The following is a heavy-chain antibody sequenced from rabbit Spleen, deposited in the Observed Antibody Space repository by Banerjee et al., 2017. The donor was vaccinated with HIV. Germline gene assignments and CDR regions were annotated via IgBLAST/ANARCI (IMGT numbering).Heavy chain of an antibody. V-gene: IGHV1S45*01. CDR1: AFSFSDRDV. CDR3: AREPADDGAYIFNL. D-gene: IGHD1-1*01. J-gene: IGHJ4*01. CDR2: INAATAKP. Sequence: QEQLVESGGGLVKPEGSLTLTCKASAFSFSDRDVMCWVRQAPGKGLEWIACINAATAKPVYATWAKGRFTISRTSSTTVTLQMTSLTAADTATYFCAREPADDGAYIFNLWGPGTLVTVS.